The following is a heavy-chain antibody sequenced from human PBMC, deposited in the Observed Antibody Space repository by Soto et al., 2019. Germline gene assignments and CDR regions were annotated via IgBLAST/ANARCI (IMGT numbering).Heavy chain of an antibody. CDR3: ASSGGGEDY. Sequence: QVQLQESGPGLVKPSGTLSLSCAVSGGSISSSHWWTWVRQPPGKGLEWIGEIYHSGSTNYNPSLKGRVTISVDTSRNPFPLNLSSVTAADTAVYYCASSGGGEDYWGQGILVTVSS. D-gene: IGHD3-16*01. J-gene: IGHJ4*02. CDR2: IYHSGST. V-gene: IGHV4-4*02. CDR1: GGSISSSHW.